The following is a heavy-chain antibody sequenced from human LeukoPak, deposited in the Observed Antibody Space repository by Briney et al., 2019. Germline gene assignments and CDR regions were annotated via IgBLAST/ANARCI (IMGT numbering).Heavy chain of an antibody. J-gene: IGHJ5*02. CDR2: ISHSGSDT. Sequence: GGSLRLSCAASGFTFSSNAMSWVRQAPGKGLEWVSGISHSGSDTHYADSVKGRFTISRDTSKSTLFLQMNSLRADDTAVYYCAEFGAHYDFWSGYPWYNWFDPWGQGTLVTVSS. D-gene: IGHD3-3*01. CDR3: AEFGAHYDFWSGYPWYNWFDP. CDR1: GFTFSSNA. V-gene: IGHV3-23*01.